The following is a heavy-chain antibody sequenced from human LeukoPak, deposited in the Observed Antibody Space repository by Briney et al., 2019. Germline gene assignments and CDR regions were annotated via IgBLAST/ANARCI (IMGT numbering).Heavy chain of an antibody. Sequence: GGSLRLSCAASGFTFSSYWMHWVRQAPGKGLVWVSRIKSDGSNTDYADSVKGRFTISRDNAKNTLHLQMNSLRAEDTAGYYCARGGYYGSGRYYFDSWGQGTLVTVSS. CDR3: ARGGYYGSGRYYFDS. CDR1: GFTFSSYW. J-gene: IGHJ4*02. V-gene: IGHV3-74*01. D-gene: IGHD3-3*01. CDR2: IKSDGSNT.